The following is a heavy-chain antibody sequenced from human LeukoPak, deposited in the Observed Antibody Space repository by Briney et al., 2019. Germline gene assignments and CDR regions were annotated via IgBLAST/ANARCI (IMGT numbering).Heavy chain of an antibody. CDR2: INHSGST. Sequence: PSETLSLTCAVYGGSFSGYYWSWIRQPPGKGLEWIGEINHSGSTNYNPSLKSRVTISVDTSKNQFSLKLSSVTAADTAVYYCAGQLLDYYYYGMDVWGQGTTVTVSS. J-gene: IGHJ6*02. D-gene: IGHD2-2*01. CDR1: GGSFSGYY. CDR3: AGQLLDYYYYGMDV. V-gene: IGHV4-34*01.